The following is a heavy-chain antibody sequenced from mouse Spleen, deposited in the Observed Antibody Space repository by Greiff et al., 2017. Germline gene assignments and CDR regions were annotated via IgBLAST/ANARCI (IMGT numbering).Heavy chain of an antibody. D-gene: IGHD5-5*01. V-gene: IGHV1-80*01. CDR1: GYAFSSYW. CDR3: ARDYQAWFAF. J-gene: IGHJ3*01. CDR2: IYPGDGDT. Sequence: QVQLKQSGAELVKPGASVKISCKASGYAFSSYWMTWMKQSPGKGLEWIGQIYPGDGDTNYNGKFKGKATLTADKSSSTAYMQLSSLTSEDSAVYFCARDYQAWFAFWGQGTLVTVSA.